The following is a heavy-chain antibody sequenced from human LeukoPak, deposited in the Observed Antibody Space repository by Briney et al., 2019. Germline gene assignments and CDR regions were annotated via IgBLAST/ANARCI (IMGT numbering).Heavy chain of an antibody. J-gene: IGHJ4*02. CDR2: INYSGST. D-gene: IGHD3-10*01. V-gene: IGHV4-39*01. Sequence: PSETLSLTCTVSGGSISNSSYYWGWIRQPPGKGLEWIGSINYSGSTYYNPSLKSRVTISVDTSKNQFSLKLSSVTAADTAVYYCARLSPYLGSGSSAFPDDFWGQGTLVTVSS. CDR1: GGSISNSSYY. CDR3: ARLSPYLGSGSSAFPDDF.